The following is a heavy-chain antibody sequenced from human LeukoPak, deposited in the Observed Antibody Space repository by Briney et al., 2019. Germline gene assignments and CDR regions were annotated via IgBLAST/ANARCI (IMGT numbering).Heavy chain of an antibody. V-gene: IGHV3-53*01. J-gene: IGHJ5*02. CDR2: IYNDGGT. D-gene: IGHD3-16*02. CDR3: AGRLGRYPHNYFDP. Sequence: GGSLRLSCAASGFTVSSNYMSWVRQAPGKGLEWVSVIYNDGGTYYADSVKGRFTISRDNSKNTLYLQMNSLTAEDTAVYYCAGRLGRYPHNYFDPWGQGTLVTVSS. CDR1: GFTVSSNY.